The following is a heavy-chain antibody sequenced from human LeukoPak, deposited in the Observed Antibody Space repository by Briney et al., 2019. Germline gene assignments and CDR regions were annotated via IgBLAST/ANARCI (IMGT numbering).Heavy chain of an antibody. CDR3: ARGHYGDLPLFDY. J-gene: IGHJ4*02. V-gene: IGHV3-33*01. D-gene: IGHD4-17*01. CDR1: GFTFGSYG. Sequence: PGGSLRLSCAASGFTFGSYGMHWVRQAPGKGLEWVAVIWYDGSNKYYADSVKGRFTISRDNSKNTLYLQMNSLRAEDTAVYYCARGHYGDLPLFDYWGQGTLVTVSS. CDR2: IWYDGSNK.